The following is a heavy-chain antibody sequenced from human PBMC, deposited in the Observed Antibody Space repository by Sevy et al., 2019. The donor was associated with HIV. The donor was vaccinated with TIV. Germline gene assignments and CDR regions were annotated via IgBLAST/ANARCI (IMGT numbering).Heavy chain of an antibody. J-gene: IGHJ6*03. CDR3: ARGKGYYDFWSGPSYYYYMDV. CDR1: GGSFSGYY. Sequence: SETLSLTCAVYGGSFSGYYWSWIRQPPGKGLEWIGEINHSGSTNYNPSLKSRVTISVDTSKNQFSLKLSSVTAADTXVYYCARGKGYYDFWSGPSYYYYMDVWGKGTTVTVSS. D-gene: IGHD3-3*01. CDR2: INHSGST. V-gene: IGHV4-34*01.